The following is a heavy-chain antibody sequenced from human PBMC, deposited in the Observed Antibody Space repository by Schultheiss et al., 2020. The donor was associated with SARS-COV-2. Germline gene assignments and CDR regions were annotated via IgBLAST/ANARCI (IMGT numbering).Heavy chain of an antibody. V-gene: IGHV3-21*01. CDR2: ISSSSSYI. J-gene: IGHJ4*02. CDR1: GFTFSSYS. CDR3: ARVPSAGVFGGAYFDY. Sequence: GGSLRLSCAASGFTFSSYSMNWVRQAPGKGLEWVSSISSSSSYIYYADSVKGRFTISRDNAKNSLYLQMNSLRAEDTAVYYCARVPSAGVFGGAYFDYWGQGTLVTVSS. D-gene: IGHD2-21*01.